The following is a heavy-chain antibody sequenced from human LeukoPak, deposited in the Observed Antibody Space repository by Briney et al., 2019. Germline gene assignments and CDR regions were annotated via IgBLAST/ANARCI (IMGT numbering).Heavy chain of an antibody. J-gene: IGHJ4*02. Sequence: ASVKVSCKASGYTFTSYYMHWVRQAPGQGLEWMGIINPSGGSTSYAQKFQGRVTMTRDTSTSTVYMELSSLRSEDTAVYYCARDLGYCTNGVCYTLFYWGQGTLVTVSS. CDR1: GYTFTSYY. V-gene: IGHV1-46*01. D-gene: IGHD2-8*01. CDR3: ARDLGYCTNGVCYTLFY. CDR2: INPSGGST.